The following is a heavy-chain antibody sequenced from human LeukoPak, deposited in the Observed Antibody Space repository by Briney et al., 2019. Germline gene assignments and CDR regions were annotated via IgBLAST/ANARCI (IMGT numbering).Heavy chain of an antibody. V-gene: IGHV3-23*01. CDR1: GFTVNSFS. D-gene: IGHD1-26*01. J-gene: IGHJ4*02. CDR3: AAYSGSYGGYYFDY. Sequence: GGSLRLSCAASGFTVNSFSMSWIRQAPGKGLEWVSTITDSNGRTYYADSVKGRFTISSDNSKNTVYLQMNSLRAEDTAVYYCAAYSGSYGGYYFDYWGQGTLVTVSS. CDR2: ITDSNGRT.